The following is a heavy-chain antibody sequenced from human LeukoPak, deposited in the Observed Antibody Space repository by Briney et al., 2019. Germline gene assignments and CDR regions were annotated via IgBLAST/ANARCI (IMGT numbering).Heavy chain of an antibody. CDR1: GGSISSYY. J-gene: IGHJ4*02. CDR2: IYYSGST. V-gene: IGHV4-59*12. D-gene: IGHD5-12*01. CDR3: AREPTDIVDYFDY. Sequence: PSETLSLTCTVSGGSISSYYWSWIRQPPGKGLEWIGYIYYSGSTNYNPSLKSRVTISVDTSKNQFSLKLSSVTAADTAVYYCAREPTDIVDYFDYWGQGTLVTVSS.